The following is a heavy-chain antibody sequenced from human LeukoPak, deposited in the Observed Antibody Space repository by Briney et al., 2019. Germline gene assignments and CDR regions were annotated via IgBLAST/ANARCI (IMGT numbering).Heavy chain of an antibody. CDR2: IWYDGSNE. CDR1: GFTFSIYG. CDR3: AKDSGSYSNYETN. J-gene: IGHJ4*02. D-gene: IGHD4-11*01. V-gene: IGHV3-33*06. Sequence: GGSLRLSCAASGFTFSIYGMHWVRQAPGKGLEWVAVIWYDGSNEYYADSVKGRFTISRDNSKNTLYLQMNSLRAEDTAVYYCAKDSGSYSNYETNWGQGTLVTVSP.